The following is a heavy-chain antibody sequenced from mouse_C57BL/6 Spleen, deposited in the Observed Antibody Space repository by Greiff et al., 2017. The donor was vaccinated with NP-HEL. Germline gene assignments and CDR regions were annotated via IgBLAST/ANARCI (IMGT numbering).Heavy chain of an antibody. CDR3: AKLSTVVHYYAMDY. CDR2: IWGDGST. Sequence: VQLQQSGPGLVAPSQSLSITCTVSGFSLTSYGVSWVRQPPGKGLEWLGVIWGDGSTNYHSALISRLSISKDNSKSQVFLKLNSLQTGDTAAYYCAKLSTVVHYYAMDYWGQGTSVTVSS. V-gene: IGHV2-3*01. D-gene: IGHD1-1*01. CDR1: GFSLTSYG. J-gene: IGHJ4*01.